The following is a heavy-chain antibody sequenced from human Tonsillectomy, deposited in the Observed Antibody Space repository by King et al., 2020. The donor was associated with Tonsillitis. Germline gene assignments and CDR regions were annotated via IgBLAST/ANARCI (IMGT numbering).Heavy chain of an antibody. Sequence: VQLVQSGAEVRKPGASVKVSCKISGYTLAELSIHWVRQAPGTGLEWMGGFDPDVGETIYTQNFQGRFTMTEDTSTDTASMELNSLRTDDTAVYYCASANYGANVPNFDSWGQGTLVTVSS. CDR3: ASANYGANVPNFDS. J-gene: IGHJ4*02. V-gene: IGHV1-24*01. CDR2: FDPDVGET. CDR1: GYTLAELS. D-gene: IGHD4-23*01.